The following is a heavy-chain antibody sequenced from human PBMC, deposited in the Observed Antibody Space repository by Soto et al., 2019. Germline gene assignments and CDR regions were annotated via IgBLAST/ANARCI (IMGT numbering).Heavy chain of an antibody. CDR2: IHHSGST. J-gene: IGHJ4*02. CDR3: ARGHFAY. CDR1: GGSISSTNW. Sequence: QVQLQESGPGLVKPSGTLSLTCAVSGGSISSTNWWCWVRQSPGKGLEWIGEIHHSGSTNYNPSLKSRVTISVDRSNNQFSLKLSSVTAADTAVYYCARGHFAYWGQGTLVTVSS. V-gene: IGHV4-4*02.